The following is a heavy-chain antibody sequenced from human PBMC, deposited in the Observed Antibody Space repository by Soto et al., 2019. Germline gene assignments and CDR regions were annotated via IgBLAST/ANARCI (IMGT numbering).Heavy chain of an antibody. D-gene: IGHD5-18*01. V-gene: IGHV1-69*01. CDR3: ARGGKHSYGSRSDY. CDR2: IIPIFGTA. Sequence: QVQLVQSGAEVKKPGSSVKVSYKASGGTFSSYAISWVRQAPGQRLEWMGGIIPIFGTANYAQKFQGRVTITADESTSTAYMELSSLRSEDTALYYCARGGKHSYGSRSDYWGQGTLVTVSS. CDR1: GGTFSSYA. J-gene: IGHJ4*02.